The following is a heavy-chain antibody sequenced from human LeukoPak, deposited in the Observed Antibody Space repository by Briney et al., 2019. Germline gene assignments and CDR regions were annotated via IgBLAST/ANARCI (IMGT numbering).Heavy chain of an antibody. CDR3: ARALMGSGMYYFDY. CDR2: IYSGGST. CDR1: GFTFSDYY. Sequence: GGSLRLSCAASGFTFSDYYMSWVRQAPGKGLEWVSVIYSGGSTYYADSVKGRFTISRDNSKNTLYLQMNSLRAEDTAVYYCARALMGSGMYYFDYWGQGTLVTVSS. V-gene: IGHV3-53*01. D-gene: IGHD6-19*01. J-gene: IGHJ4*02.